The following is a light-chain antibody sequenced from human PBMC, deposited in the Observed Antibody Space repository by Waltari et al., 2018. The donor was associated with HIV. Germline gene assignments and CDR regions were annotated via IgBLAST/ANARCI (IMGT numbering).Light chain of an antibody. Sequence: SDELTQAPDVSVALGQTVKITCQGDSLRTNYASWYRQKPGQAPVGVTYGKNNRPSGIPGLIAASVPGGTAYLAISATQADGEGTCFCSSRDSSGDQRVFGPGTWVAV. V-gene: IGLV3-19*01. J-gene: IGLJ1*01. CDR2: GKN. CDR3: SSRDSSGDQRV. CDR1: SLRTNY.